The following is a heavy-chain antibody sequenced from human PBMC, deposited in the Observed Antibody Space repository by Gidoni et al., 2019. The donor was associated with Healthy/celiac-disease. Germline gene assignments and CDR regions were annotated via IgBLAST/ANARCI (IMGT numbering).Heavy chain of an antibody. V-gene: IGHV4-59*01. D-gene: IGHD4-17*01. Sequence: QVQLQESGPGLVKPSETLSLTCTVSGGSISSYYWSWIRQPPGKGLEWIGYIYYSGSTNYNPSLKSRVTISVDTSKNQFSLKLSSVTAADTAVYYCARLVTVTDYYYGMDVWGQGTTVTVSS. CDR3: ARLVTVTDYYYGMDV. CDR1: GGSISSYY. CDR2: IYYSGST. J-gene: IGHJ6*02.